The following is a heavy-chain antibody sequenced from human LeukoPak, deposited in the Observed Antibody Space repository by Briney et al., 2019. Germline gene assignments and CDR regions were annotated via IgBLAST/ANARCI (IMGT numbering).Heavy chain of an antibody. J-gene: IGHJ6*03. CDR2: ISYDGSNK. D-gene: IGHD3-10*01. V-gene: IGHV3-30*04. Sequence: PGRSLRLSCAASGFTFSSYAIHWVRQAPGKGLEWVAVISYDGSNKNYADSVKGRFTISRDNSKNTLYLQMNSLRAEDTAVYYCARVATNYYGSGTYYISPYYYYYMDVWGKGTTVTISS. CDR1: GFTFSSYA. CDR3: ARVATNYYGSGTYYISPYYYYYMDV.